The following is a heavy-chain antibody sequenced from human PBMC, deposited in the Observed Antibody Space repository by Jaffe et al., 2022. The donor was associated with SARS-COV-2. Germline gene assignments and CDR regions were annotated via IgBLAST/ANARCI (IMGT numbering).Heavy chain of an antibody. CDR2: ISYDGSNK. Sequence: QVQLVESGGGVVQPGRSLRPSCAASGFTFSSYAMHWVRQAPGKGLEWVAVISYDGSNKYYADSVKGRFTISRDNSKNTLYLQMNSLRAEDTAVYYCARPREGGYNLGFVAFDIWGQGTMVTVSS. V-gene: IGHV3-30*04. J-gene: IGHJ3*02. CDR3: ARPREGGYNLGFVAFDI. D-gene: IGHD5-12*01. CDR1: GFTFSSYA.